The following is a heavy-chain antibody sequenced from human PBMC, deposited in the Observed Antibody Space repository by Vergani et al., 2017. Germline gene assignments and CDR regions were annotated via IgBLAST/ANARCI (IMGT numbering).Heavy chain of an antibody. V-gene: IGHV3-48*01. Sequence: QLVESGGGWVQPGGSLRLSCVVSGFDFSSYIMNWVRQAPGKGLEWVSFVSTGTKSQSYAESVKGRFTISRDSAKNSLYLQMNSLRAEDTAVYYCAKDRAHYYDSSGYPPRDWGQRTLVTVSS. CDR3: AKDRAHYYDSSGYPPRD. CDR2: VSTGTKSQ. CDR1: GFDFSSYI. D-gene: IGHD3-22*01. J-gene: IGHJ4*02.